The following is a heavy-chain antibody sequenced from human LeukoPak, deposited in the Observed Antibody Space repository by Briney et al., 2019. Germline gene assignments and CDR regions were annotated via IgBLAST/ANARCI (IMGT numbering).Heavy chain of an antibody. V-gene: IGHV3-23*01. J-gene: IGHJ4*02. CDR2: ISHGGDSA. D-gene: IGHD6-19*01. CDR1: GFTFSTYA. Sequence: PGGSLRLSCTASGFTFSTYAMTWVRQAPGKGLEWVAVISHGGDSAWYADAVKGRFTISRDNSKSTLFLQMNSLRADDTAIYYCAKGRSGWYEGLDYWGQGILVPVSS. CDR3: AKGRSGWYEGLDY.